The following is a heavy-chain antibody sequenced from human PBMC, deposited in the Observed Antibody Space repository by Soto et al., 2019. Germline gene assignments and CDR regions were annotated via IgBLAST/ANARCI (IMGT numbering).Heavy chain of an antibody. CDR2: IIPIFGTA. CDR1: GGTFSSYA. J-gene: IGHJ4*02. V-gene: IGHV1-69*06. Sequence: GASVKVSCKASGGTFSSYAISWVRQAPGQGLEWMGGIIPIFGTANYAQKFQGRVTITADKSTSTAYMELSSLRSEDTAVYYCARDSSGYRGFGPVFLRGPFDYCGRGTLVDFCS. CDR3: ARDSSGYRGFGPVFLRGPFDY. D-gene: IGHD5-12*01.